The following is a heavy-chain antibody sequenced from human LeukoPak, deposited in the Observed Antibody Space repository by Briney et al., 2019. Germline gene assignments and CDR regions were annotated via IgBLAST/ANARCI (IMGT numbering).Heavy chain of an antibody. D-gene: IGHD5-18*01. CDR1: GGSISSGGYY. CDR3: ARGARGYSYG. CDR2: IYYSGST. J-gene: IGHJ4*02. Sequence: SETLSLTCTVSGGSISSGGYYWSWIRQHPGKGLEWIGYIYYSGSTYYNPSLKSRVTISVDTSKNKFSLKLNSVTAADTAVYYCARGARGYSYGWGQGTLVTVSS. V-gene: IGHV4-31*03.